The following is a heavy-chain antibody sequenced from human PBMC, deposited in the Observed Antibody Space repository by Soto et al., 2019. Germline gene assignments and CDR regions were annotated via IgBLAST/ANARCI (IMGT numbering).Heavy chain of an antibody. CDR2: IYYSGST. CDR1: GGSISSSSYY. CDR3: ARVWGGAFDI. V-gene: IGHV4-39*07. Sequence: SATLSLTCTVSGGSISSSSYYWGWIRQPPGKGLEWIGSIYYSGSTNYNPSLKSRVTISVDTSKNQFSLKLSSVTAADTAVYYCARVWGGAFDIWGQGTMVTVSS. J-gene: IGHJ3*02. D-gene: IGHD3-10*01.